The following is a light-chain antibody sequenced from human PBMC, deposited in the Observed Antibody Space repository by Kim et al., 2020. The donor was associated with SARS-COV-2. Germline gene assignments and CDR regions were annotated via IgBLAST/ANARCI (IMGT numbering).Light chain of an antibody. CDR3: QQYNNWPPRS. CDR1: QSISSN. CDR2: DTY. J-gene: IGKJ2*03. V-gene: IGKV3-15*01. Sequence: VSPGERATLSCRASQSISSNLAWYQQKPGQAPRLLIYDTYIRATGIPARFSGSGSGTEFTLTISSLQSEDFAFYYCQQYNNWPPRSFAQGTKLEI.